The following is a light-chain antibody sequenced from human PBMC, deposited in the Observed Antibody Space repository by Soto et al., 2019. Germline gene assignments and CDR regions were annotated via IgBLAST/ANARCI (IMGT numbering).Light chain of an antibody. CDR1: QGISTY. CDR2: AAP. V-gene: IGKV1-39*01. CDR3: QQSYSTPIT. Sequence: DIQMTQSPSSLSAPVGDRVTITCRASQGISTYLNCYQQKPGKAPKLLIYAAPSLQSGVPSRFSGSGSETDFTLTISSLQPEDFATYYCQQSYSTPITFGQGTRLEIK. J-gene: IGKJ5*01.